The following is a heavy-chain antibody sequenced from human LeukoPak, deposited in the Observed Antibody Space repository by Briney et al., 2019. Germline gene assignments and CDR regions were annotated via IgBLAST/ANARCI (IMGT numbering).Heavy chain of an antibody. CDR2: INPSGGST. CDR3: ARDAAQRTVTMGFGWFNP. Sequence: ASMKVSCKASGYTFTSYYMHWVRQAPGQGLEWMGIINPSGGSTSYAQKFQGRVTMTRDMSTSTVYMELSSLRSEDTAVYYCARDAAQRTVTMGFGWFNPWGQGTLVTVSS. J-gene: IGHJ5*02. D-gene: IGHD4-17*01. V-gene: IGHV1-46*01. CDR1: GYTFTSYY.